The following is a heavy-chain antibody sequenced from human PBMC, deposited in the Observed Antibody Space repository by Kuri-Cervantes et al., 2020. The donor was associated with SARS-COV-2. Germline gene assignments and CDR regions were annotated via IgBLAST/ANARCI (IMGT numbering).Heavy chain of an antibody. CDR1: GFTFSSYS. CDR2: ISSSSSYI. Sequence: GESLKISCAASGFTFSSYSMNWVRQAPGKGLEWVSSISSSSSYIYYADSVKGRFTISRDNAKNSLYLQVNSLRAEDTAVYYCAREGVDIVGAPHDAFDIWGQGTMVTVSS. CDR3: AREGVDIVGAPHDAFDI. J-gene: IGHJ3*02. V-gene: IGHV3-21*01. D-gene: IGHD1-26*01.